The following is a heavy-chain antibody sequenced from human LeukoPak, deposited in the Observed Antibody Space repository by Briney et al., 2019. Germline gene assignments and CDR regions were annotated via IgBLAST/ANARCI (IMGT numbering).Heavy chain of an antibody. Sequence: GGSLRLSCAASGFIVSTNYVTWVRQAPGKGLEWVSGIYSGGATYYADSVKGRFTISRDNAKNSLYLQMNSLRAEDTAVYYCARDSSWPTFDYWGQGTLVTVSS. D-gene: IGHD6-13*01. V-gene: IGHV3-53*01. CDR3: ARDSSWPTFDY. CDR2: IYSGGAT. J-gene: IGHJ4*02. CDR1: GFIVSTNY.